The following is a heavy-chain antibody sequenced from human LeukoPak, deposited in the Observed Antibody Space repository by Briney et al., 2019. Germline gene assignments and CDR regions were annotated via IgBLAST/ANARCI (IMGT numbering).Heavy chain of an antibody. V-gene: IGHV3-23*01. CDR3: AKVSESNYDFLTGYYTPYYFDY. CDR2: ISDSGGST. Sequence: GGSLRLSCAASGFTLSSFAMSWVRQAPGEGLEWVSGISDSGGSTYYADSVKGRFTISRDNSKNMLYLQMNSLRAEDTAVYYCAKVSESNYDFLTGYYTPYYFDYWGQGTLVTVSS. CDR1: GFTLSSFA. J-gene: IGHJ4*02. D-gene: IGHD3-9*01.